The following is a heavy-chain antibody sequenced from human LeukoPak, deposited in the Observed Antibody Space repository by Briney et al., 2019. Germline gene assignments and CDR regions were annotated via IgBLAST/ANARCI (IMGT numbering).Heavy chain of an antibody. CDR1: GFTFSNYA. Sequence: GGSLRLSCAASGFTFSNYAMNWVRQAPGKGLEWVSAISGSGDSSYYADSVKGRFIISRDNSKTTLYLQMNSLRAEDTAVYYCAKQWFGEQRAYWGQGTLVTVSS. CDR3: AKQWFGEQRAY. J-gene: IGHJ4*02. D-gene: IGHD3-10*01. CDR2: ISGSGDSS. V-gene: IGHV3-23*01.